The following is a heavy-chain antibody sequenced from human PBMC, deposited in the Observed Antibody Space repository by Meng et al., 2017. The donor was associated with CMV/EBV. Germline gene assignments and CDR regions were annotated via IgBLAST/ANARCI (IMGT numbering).Heavy chain of an antibody. Sequence: QVQLQGSGQGLVKPSETLSLTCTVSGGSISSYYWSWIRQPAGKGLEWIGRIYTSGSTNYNPSLKSRVTMSVDTSKNQFSLKLSSVTAADTAVYYCARHGDTAMVVGIDYWGQGTLVTVSS. CDR3: ARHGDTAMVVGIDY. D-gene: IGHD5-18*01. J-gene: IGHJ4*02. CDR1: GGSISSYY. V-gene: IGHV4-4*07. CDR2: IYTSGST.